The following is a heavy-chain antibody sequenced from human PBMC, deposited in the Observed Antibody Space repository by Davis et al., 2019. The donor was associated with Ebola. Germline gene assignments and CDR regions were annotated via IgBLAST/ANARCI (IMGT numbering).Heavy chain of an antibody. J-gene: IGHJ4*02. CDR1: GYTFTTFY. D-gene: IGHD3-10*01. CDR2: INPSGGDT. CDR3: ARDIGYSFGSGSYSKYDY. Sequence: ASVKVSCKASGYTFTTFYMHWVRQAPGQGLEWMGIINPSGGDTTYTLRFQGRVVMTRDKYTSTVYMELSSLTSDDTAVYYCARDIGYSFGSGSYSKYDYWGQGTLVTVSS. V-gene: IGHV1-46*01.